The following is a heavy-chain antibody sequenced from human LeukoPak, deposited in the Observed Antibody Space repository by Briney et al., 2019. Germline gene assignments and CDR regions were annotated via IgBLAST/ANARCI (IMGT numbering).Heavy chain of an antibody. V-gene: IGHV6-1*01. Sequence: PSQTLSLTCAISGDSVSGNSAAWNWIRQSPSRGLEWLGRTYYRSKWYNDYAVSVKSRITINPDTSKNQFSLQLNSVTPGDTAVYYCARDLGYSSSWTYYYGMDVWGQGTTVTVSS. CDR2: TYYRSKWYN. CDR1: GDSVSGNSAA. CDR3: ARDLGYSSSWTYYYGMDV. J-gene: IGHJ6*02. D-gene: IGHD6-13*01.